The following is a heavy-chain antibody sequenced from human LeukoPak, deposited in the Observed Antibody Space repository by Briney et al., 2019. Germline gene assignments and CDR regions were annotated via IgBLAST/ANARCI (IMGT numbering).Heavy chain of an antibody. D-gene: IGHD6-13*01. Sequence: SETLSLTCTVSGGSISSYYWSWIRQPPGKGLEWIGYIYYSGATNYNPSLKSRVTISVDASKNQFSLKLSSVTAADTAVYYCARGVYIAAAQYAYWGQGTLVTVSS. CDR2: IYYSGAT. CDR3: ARGVYIAAAQYAY. J-gene: IGHJ4*02. CDR1: GGSISSYY. V-gene: IGHV4-59*01.